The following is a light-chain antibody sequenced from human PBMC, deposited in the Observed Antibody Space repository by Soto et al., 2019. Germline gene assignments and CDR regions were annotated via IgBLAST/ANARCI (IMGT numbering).Light chain of an antibody. CDR3: PAWDDSLNGVV. V-gene: IGLV1-44*01. J-gene: IGLJ2*01. Sequence: QSVLTQPPSASGTPGQRVTISCSGSSSNIGSNTVNWYQQLPGTAPNLLIYSNNQRPSGVPDRFSGSKAGTSASLAISGLQSEDEADYYCPAWDDSLNGVVFGGGTKLTVL. CDR2: SNN. CDR1: SSNIGSNT.